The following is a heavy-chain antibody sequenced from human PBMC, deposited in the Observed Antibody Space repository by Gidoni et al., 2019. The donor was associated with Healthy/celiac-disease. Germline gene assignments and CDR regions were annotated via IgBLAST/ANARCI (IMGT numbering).Heavy chain of an antibody. CDR3: ARDKAAGGSPTPWDAFDI. CDR2: IIPIFGTA. V-gene: IGHV1-69*01. CDR1: GGTFSSYA. Sequence: QVQLVQSGAEVKKPGSSVKFSCKASGGTFSSYAISWVRQAPGQGLEWMGGIIPIFGTANYAQKFQGRVTITADESTSTAYMELSSLRSEDTAVYYCARDKAAGGSPTPWDAFDIWGQGTMVTVSS. J-gene: IGHJ3*02. D-gene: IGHD1-26*01.